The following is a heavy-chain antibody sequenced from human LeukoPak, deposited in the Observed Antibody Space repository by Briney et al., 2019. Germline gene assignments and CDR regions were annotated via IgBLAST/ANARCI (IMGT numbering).Heavy chain of an antibody. V-gene: IGHV3-23*01. D-gene: IGHD3-3*01. Sequence: PGGSLRLSCAASGFTFSSYAMSWVRQAPGKGLEWVSAISGSGGSTYYADSVKGRFTISRDNSKNTLYLQMNSLRAEDTAVYYCAKDLDFWSGYYRGGFDYWGQGTLVTVSS. CDR2: ISGSGGST. CDR1: GFTFSSYA. CDR3: AKDLDFWSGYYRGGFDY. J-gene: IGHJ4*02.